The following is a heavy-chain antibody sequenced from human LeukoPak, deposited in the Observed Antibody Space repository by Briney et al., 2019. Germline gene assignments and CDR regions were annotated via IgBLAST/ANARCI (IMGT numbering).Heavy chain of an antibody. V-gene: IGHV3-21*01. D-gene: IGHD6-13*01. CDR1: GFTFSSYS. Sequence: GGSLRLSCAASGFTFSSYSMNWVRQAPGKGLEWVSSISSSSSYIYYADSVKGRFTISRDNAKNSLYLRMNSLRAEDTAVYYCARDRSSSFDYWGQGTLVTVSS. CDR3: ARDRSSSFDY. J-gene: IGHJ4*02. CDR2: ISSSSSYI.